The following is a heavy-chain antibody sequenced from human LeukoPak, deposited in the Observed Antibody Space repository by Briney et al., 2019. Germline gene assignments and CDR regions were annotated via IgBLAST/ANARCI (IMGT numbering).Heavy chain of an antibody. J-gene: IGHJ5*02. CDR3: AKTYRVELLPRVYNWFDP. Sequence: PGGSLRLSCVASGFTFSTYAMIWVRQAPGKGLEWVSTISGSGGSTYYADSVKGRFTISRDNSKNTMYLQMNSLRAEDTAIYYCAKTYRVELLPRVYNWFDPWGQGTLVTVSS. D-gene: IGHD2-15*01. V-gene: IGHV3-23*01. CDR2: ISGSGGST. CDR1: GFTFSTYA.